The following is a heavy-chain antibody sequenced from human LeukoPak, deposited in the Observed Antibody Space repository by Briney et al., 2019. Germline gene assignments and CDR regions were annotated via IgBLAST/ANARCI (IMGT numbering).Heavy chain of an antibody. D-gene: IGHD2-2*01. CDR2: ISGSGGST. J-gene: IGHJ3*02. Sequence: XXXVRXAPGKXLEWVSAISGSGGSTYYADSVKGRFTISRDNSKNTLYLQMNSLRAEDTAVYYCAKVLFYCSSTSCHDAFDIWGQGTMVTVSS. CDR3: AKVLFYCSSTSCHDAFDI. V-gene: IGHV3-23*01.